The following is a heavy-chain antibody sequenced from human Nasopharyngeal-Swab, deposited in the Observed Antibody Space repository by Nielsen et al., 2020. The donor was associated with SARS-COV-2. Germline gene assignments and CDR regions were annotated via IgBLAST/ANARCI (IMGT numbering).Heavy chain of an antibody. J-gene: IGHJ4*02. Sequence: SLKISCAASGFTFDDYAMHWVRQAPGKGLEWVSGISWNSGSIGYADSVKGRFTISRDNAKNSLYLQMNSLRAEDTALYCCAKGDGLGATTASFDYWGQGTLVTVSS. D-gene: IGHD5-24*01. CDR1: GFTFDDYA. CDR2: ISWNSGSI. CDR3: AKGDGLGATTASFDY. V-gene: IGHV3-9*01.